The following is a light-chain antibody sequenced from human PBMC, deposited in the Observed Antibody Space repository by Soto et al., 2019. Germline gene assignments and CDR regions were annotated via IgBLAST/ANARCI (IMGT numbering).Light chain of an antibody. CDR3: QQYNNWPLT. Sequence: EIVMTQSPATLSVSPGERAPLSCRASQSVSSYLAWYQQKPGQAPRLLIYGASTRATDIPARFSGSGSGTEFTLTISSLQSEDFALYYCQQYNNWPLTFGGGTKVDIK. J-gene: IGKJ4*01. CDR2: GAS. CDR1: QSVSSY. V-gene: IGKV3-15*01.